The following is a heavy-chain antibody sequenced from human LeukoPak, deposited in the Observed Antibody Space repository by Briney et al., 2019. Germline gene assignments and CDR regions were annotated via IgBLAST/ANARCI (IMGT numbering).Heavy chain of an antibody. D-gene: IGHD2-2*01. J-gene: IGHJ4*02. CDR3: AREVPAADLDY. CDR2: ISSSSSTI. Sequence: HTGGSLRLSCAASGFTFSSYSMNWVRQAPGKGLEWVSYISSSSSTIYYADSVKGRFTISRDNAKNSLYLQMNSLRAEDTAVYYCAREVPAADLDYWGQGTLVTVSS. V-gene: IGHV3-48*01. CDR1: GFTFSSYS.